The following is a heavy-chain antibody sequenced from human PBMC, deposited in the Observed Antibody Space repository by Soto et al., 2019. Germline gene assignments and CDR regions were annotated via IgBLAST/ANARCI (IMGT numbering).Heavy chain of an antibody. Sequence: GESLKISCAASGFTFSNAWMSWVRQAPGKGLEWVGRIKSKTDGGTTDYAAPVKGRFTISRDDSKNTLYLQMNSLKTEDTAVYYCTTLVTRNLDYWGQGTLVTVSS. D-gene: IGHD3-9*01. J-gene: IGHJ4*02. CDR3: TTLVTRNLDY. CDR2: IKSKTDGGTT. CDR1: GFTFSNAW. V-gene: IGHV3-15*01.